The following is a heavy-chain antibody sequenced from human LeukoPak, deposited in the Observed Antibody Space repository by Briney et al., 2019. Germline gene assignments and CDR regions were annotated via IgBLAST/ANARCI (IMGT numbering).Heavy chain of an antibody. CDR2: IRNKAVSYTA. D-gene: IGHD3-22*01. CDR3: ARDSSGSPDDS. V-gene: IGHV3-72*01. Sequence: GGSLRLSCTASGFTFNDHYMDWVRQAPGKGLEWVGLIRNKAVSYTAVYAASEKGRFTISRDDSKNSVYLQMNGLKTEDTAVYFCARDSSGSPDDSWGQGTLVTVSS. J-gene: IGHJ4*02. CDR1: GFTFNDHY.